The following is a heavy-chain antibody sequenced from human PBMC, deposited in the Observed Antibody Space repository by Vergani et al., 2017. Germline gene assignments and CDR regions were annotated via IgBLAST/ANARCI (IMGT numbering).Heavy chain of an antibody. D-gene: IGHD4-17*01. CDR2: ISGSGGST. CDR3: AKGGGTHIRLGYMTTVTAPDY. J-gene: IGHJ4*02. CDR1: GFTFSSYA. V-gene: IGHV3-23*01. Sequence: EVQLLESGGGLVQPGGSLRLSCAASGFTFSSYAMSWVRQAPGKGLEWVSAISGSGGSTYYADSVKGRFTISRDNSKNTLYLQMNSLRAEDTAVYYCAKGGGTHIRLGYMTTVTAPDYWGQGTLVTVSS.